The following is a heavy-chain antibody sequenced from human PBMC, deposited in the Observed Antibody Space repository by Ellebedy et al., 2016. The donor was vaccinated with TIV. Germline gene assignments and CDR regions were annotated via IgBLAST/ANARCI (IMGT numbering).Heavy chain of an antibody. CDR3: ASQGNNYGQIDY. CDR2: IRQDGSEK. D-gene: IGHD1/OR15-1a*01. J-gene: IGHJ4*02. Sequence: PGGSLRLSCAASRFTFSSYWMSWVRQAPGKGLEWVANIRQDGSEKYYVDSVKGRFTISRDNAKNSLYLQMNSLRAEDTAVYYCASQGNNYGQIDYWGQGTLVTVSS. CDR1: RFTFSSYW. V-gene: IGHV3-7*01.